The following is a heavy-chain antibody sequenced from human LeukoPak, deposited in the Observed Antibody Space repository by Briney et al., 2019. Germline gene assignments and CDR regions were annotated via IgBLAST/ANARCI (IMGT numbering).Heavy chain of an antibody. Sequence: ASVKVSCKASGYTFTSYGISWVRQAPGQGLEWMGWINPNSGGTNYAQKFQGWVTMTRDTSISTAYMELSRLRSDDTAVYYCARDFRRRITMVRGASYAFDIWGQGTMVTVSS. CDR3: ARDFRRRITMVRGASYAFDI. CDR1: GYTFTSYG. CDR2: INPNSGGT. D-gene: IGHD3-10*01. J-gene: IGHJ3*02. V-gene: IGHV1-2*04.